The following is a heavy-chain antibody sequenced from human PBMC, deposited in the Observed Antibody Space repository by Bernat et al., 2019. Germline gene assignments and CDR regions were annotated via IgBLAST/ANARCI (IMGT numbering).Heavy chain of an antibody. V-gene: IGHV4-34*01. J-gene: IGHJ4*02. CDR1: GGSFSGYY. CDR3: ARRDTIFGVVTLKN. D-gene: IGHD3-3*01. CDR2: INHSGST. Sequence: QVQLQQWGAGLLKPSETLSLTCAVYGGSFSGYYWSWIRQPPGKGLEWIGEINHSGSTNYNPSLKSRVTISVDTSKNQFSLKLSSVTAADTAVYYCARRDTIFGVVTLKNWGQGTLVTVSS.